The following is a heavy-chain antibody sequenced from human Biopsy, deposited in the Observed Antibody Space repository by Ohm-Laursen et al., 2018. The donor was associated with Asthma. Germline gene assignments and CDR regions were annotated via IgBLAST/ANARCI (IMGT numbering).Heavy chain of an antibody. J-gene: IGHJ4*02. CDR1: GDSITSGGCC. CDR2: IHHSGTS. D-gene: IGHD3-22*01. CDR3: ARIPRRSGSYFVDY. V-gene: IGHV4-31*03. Sequence: TLSLTCTVSGDSITSGGCCWNWIRQHPGKGLEWIGYIHHSGTSYFNPSLKSRVSFSRDTSKNQFSLRLSSVTAADMAMYYCARIPRRSGSYFVDYWGQGTLVIVSS.